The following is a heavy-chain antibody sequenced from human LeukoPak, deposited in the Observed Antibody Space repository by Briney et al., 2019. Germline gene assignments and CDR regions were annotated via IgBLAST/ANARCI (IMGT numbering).Heavy chain of an antibody. Sequence: ASVNVSCKASGYTFTSYGISWVRQAPGQGLEWMGWISAYNGNTNYAQKLQGRVTMTTDTSTSTAYMELRSLRSDDTAVYYCARDRAAGTVGAFDIWGQGTMVTVSS. J-gene: IGHJ3*02. CDR1: GYTFTSYG. CDR2: ISAYNGNT. V-gene: IGHV1-18*01. D-gene: IGHD6-13*01. CDR3: ARDRAAGTVGAFDI.